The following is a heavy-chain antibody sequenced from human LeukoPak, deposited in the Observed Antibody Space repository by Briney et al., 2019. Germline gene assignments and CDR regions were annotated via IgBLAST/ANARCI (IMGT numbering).Heavy chain of an antibody. V-gene: IGHV1-18*01. CDR1: GYTFTRYG. CDR2: ISGNNDNT. CDR3: ARAPFCSSVSCYRTNNWLDP. Sequence: ASVKVSCKTSGYTFTRYGVSWVRQAPGQGLEWMGWISGNNDNTNYAQRVRDRITMTTDTSTSTAYMELRSLRSDDTAVYYCARAPFCSSVSCYRTNNWLDPWGQGTLVTVSS. J-gene: IGHJ5*02. D-gene: IGHD2-2*01.